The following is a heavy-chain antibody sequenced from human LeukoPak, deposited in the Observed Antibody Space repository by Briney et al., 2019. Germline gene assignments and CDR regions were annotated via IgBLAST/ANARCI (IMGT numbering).Heavy chain of an antibody. CDR1: GGSFSGYY. Sequence: SETLSLTCAVYGGSFSGYYWSWIRQPPGKGLEWIGEINHSGSTNYNPSLKGRVTISVDTSKNQFSLKLSSVTAADTAVYYCARALGYCSGGSCYSDYWGQGTLVTVSS. CDR2: INHSGST. V-gene: IGHV4-34*01. D-gene: IGHD2-15*01. J-gene: IGHJ4*02. CDR3: ARALGYCSGGSCYSDY.